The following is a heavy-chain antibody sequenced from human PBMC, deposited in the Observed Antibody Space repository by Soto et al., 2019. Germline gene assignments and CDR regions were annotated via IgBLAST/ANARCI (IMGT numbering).Heavy chain of an antibody. Sequence: GGSLRLSCAASGFTFSTYAMSWVRQAPGKGLEWVSAISYSGDRTYYADSVKGRFTISRDNSNNILYLQMNSLRADDTAVYYCAKDNPYGDYADYWGQGTLVTV. CDR3: AKDNPYGDYADY. CDR2: ISYSGDRT. CDR1: GFTFSTYA. D-gene: IGHD4-17*01. V-gene: IGHV3-23*01. J-gene: IGHJ4*02.